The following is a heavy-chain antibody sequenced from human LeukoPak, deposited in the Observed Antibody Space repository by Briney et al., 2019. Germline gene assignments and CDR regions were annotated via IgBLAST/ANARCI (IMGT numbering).Heavy chain of an antibody. Sequence: PGGSLRLSCAASGFTFSSYAMSWVRQAPGNGLEWVSAISGSGGSTYYADSVKGRFTISRDNSKNTLYLQMNSLRAEDMAVYYCAQDAYYDYVWGSSRAYWGQGTLVTVSS. CDR2: ISGSGGST. V-gene: IGHV3-23*01. J-gene: IGHJ4*02. CDR3: AQDAYYDYVWGSSRAY. CDR1: GFTFSSYA. D-gene: IGHD3-16*02.